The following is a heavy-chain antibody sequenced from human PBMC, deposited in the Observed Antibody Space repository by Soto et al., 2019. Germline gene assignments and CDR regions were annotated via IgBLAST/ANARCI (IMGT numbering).Heavy chain of an antibody. Sequence: PSETLSLTCTVSGDSISSGGYYWSWIRQHPGKGLEWIGYIYYSGSTYYNPSLKSRVTISVDTSKNQFSLKLSSVTAADTAVYYCARAMVVAATDEYFQNWGQGTLVTVSS. V-gene: IGHV4-31*03. CDR2: IYYSGST. D-gene: IGHD2-15*01. CDR3: ARAMVVAATDEYFQN. CDR1: GDSISSGGYY. J-gene: IGHJ1*01.